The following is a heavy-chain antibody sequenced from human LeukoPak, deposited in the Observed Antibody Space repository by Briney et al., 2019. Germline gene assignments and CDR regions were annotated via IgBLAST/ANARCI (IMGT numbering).Heavy chain of an antibody. CDR2: VYPGDSDT. Sequence: GESLKISCEASGYTFSNYWIGWVRQVPGQGLEWVAFVYPGDSDTRYSPSFQGQVTISADKSISTAYLQWSSLKASDTAMYYCARPPTGYSSSPDAFDIWGQGTMVTVSS. CDR1: GYTFSNYW. D-gene: IGHD6-13*01. CDR3: ARPPTGYSSSPDAFDI. J-gene: IGHJ3*02. V-gene: IGHV5-51*01.